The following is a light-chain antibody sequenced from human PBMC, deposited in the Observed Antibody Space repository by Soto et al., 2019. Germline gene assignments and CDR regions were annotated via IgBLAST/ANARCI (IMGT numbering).Light chain of an antibody. J-gene: IGLJ3*02. CDR2: ENN. CDR1: SSNIGDNY. Sequence: QSVLTQPPSVSAAPGQEGTISCSGSSSNIGDNYVSWYQQLPGTAPRLLFYENNKRPSGIPDRLSGSKSGTSATLGITGLQPGDEADYYCGGWDSSLSAGVFGGGTKVTVL. CDR3: GGWDSSLSAGV. V-gene: IGLV1-51*02.